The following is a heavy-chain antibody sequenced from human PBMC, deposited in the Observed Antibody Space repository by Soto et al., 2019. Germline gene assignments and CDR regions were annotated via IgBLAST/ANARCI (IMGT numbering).Heavy chain of an antibody. V-gene: IGHV3-48*02. CDR3: ARDLFEVPWLEPSSYFDY. Sequence: GGSLRLSCAASGFTFSSYSMNWVRQAPGKGLEWVSYISSSSSTIYYADSVKGRFTISRDNAKNSLYLQMNSLRDEDTAVYYCARDLFEVPWLEPSSYFDYWGQGTLVTVSS. CDR2: ISSSSSTI. J-gene: IGHJ4*02. D-gene: IGHD6-19*01. CDR1: GFTFSSYS.